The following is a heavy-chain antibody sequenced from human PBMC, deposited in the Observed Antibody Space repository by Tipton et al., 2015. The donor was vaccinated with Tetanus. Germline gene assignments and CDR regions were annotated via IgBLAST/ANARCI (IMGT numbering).Heavy chain of an antibody. Sequence: LRLSCTVSGGSIASQYWSWIRQPAGKGLEWIGRTYIRGTTTYNPSLKSRVTISVDTSENQMSLRLTSVTAADTAVYYCARANNDYSKKGPLDYWGQGILVIVSS. D-gene: IGHD5-12*01. V-gene: IGHV4-4*07. CDR3: ARANNDYSKKGPLDY. CDR1: GGSIASQY. J-gene: IGHJ4*02. CDR2: TYIRGTT.